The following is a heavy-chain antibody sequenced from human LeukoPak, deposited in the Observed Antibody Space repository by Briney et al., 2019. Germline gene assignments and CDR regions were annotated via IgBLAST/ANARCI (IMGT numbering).Heavy chain of an antibody. CDR1: GGSISSGGYS. V-gene: IGHV4-30-2*01. CDR3: VRGAAAASYNWFDP. Sequence: KASETLSLTCAVSGGSISSGGYSWSWIRQPPGKGLEWIGYIYHSGSTYYNPSLKSRVTISVDRSKNQFSLKLSSVTAADTAVYYCVRGAAAASYNWFDPWGQGTLVTVSS. D-gene: IGHD6-13*01. J-gene: IGHJ5*02. CDR2: IYHSGST.